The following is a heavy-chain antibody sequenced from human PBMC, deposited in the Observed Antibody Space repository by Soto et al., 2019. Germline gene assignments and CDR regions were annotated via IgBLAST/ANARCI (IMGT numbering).Heavy chain of an antibody. CDR3: AGVTWLRGMDG. J-gene: IGHJ6*02. CDR2: TYYRSRWSF. V-gene: IGHV6-1*01. Sequence: ASETLSLTCAISGDSVSSNSGAWNWIRQSPSRGLEWLGRTYYRSRWSFDYALSVKSRVTIDPDTTKNQFSLHLDSLAPEDTAVYYCAGVTWLRGMDGWGQGTPVTVSS. CDR1: GDSVSSNSGA. D-gene: IGHD3-10*01.